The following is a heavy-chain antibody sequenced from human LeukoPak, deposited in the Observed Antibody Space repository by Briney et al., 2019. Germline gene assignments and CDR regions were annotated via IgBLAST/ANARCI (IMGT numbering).Heavy chain of an antibody. Sequence: GGSLRLSCAASGFTFSTYSMNWVRQAPGKGLEWVSYISSSSSTIYYADSVKGRFTISRDNAKNSLYLQMNSLRVEDTAVYYCAKEGRSLQTYWGQGTLVTVSS. CDR2: ISSSSSTI. D-gene: IGHD5-24*01. V-gene: IGHV3-48*01. CDR1: GFTFSTYS. CDR3: AKEGRSLQTY. J-gene: IGHJ4*02.